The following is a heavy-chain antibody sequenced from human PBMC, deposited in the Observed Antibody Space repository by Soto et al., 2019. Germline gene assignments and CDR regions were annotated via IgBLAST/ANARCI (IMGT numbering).Heavy chain of an antibody. V-gene: IGHV1-18*01. D-gene: IGHD3-3*01. Sequence: QVQLVQSGAEVKKPRASVKVSCKASGYTFTSYSISWVRQAPGQGLEWMGWISPHNGNTNYAQEYQGRVTMTTDTSTSTADLDLRSLRCDDRAVYYCARDVDDFWSFSDTPTSLYNWFAPWGEGTLVTVTS. J-gene: IGHJ5*02. CDR1: GYTFTSYS. CDR2: ISPHNGNT. CDR3: ARDVDDFWSFSDTPTSLYNWFAP.